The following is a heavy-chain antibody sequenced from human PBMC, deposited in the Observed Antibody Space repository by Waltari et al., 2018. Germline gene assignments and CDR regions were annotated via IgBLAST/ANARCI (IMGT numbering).Heavy chain of an antibody. J-gene: IGHJ4*02. V-gene: IGHV3-64*01. Sequence: EVQLVESGGGLVQPGGSLRLSCAASGFTFSSYSMHWVRQAPGKGLEYVSAISNNGDSTYYSNSVKDRFTISRDNSKNTLHLQMGSLRAEDTAVYYCARDLFWGFRDYWGQGTLVTVSS. D-gene: IGHD7-27*01. CDR3: ARDLFWGFRDY. CDR2: ISNNGDST. CDR1: GFTFSSYS.